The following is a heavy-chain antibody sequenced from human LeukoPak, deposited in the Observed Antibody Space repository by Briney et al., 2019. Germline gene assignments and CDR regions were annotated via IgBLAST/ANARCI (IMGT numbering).Heavy chain of an antibody. Sequence: ASVKVSCKASGGTFSSYAISWVRQAPGQGLEWKGGIIPIFGTANYAQKFQGRVTITADESTSTAYMELSSLRSEDTAVYYCARDSVEESPAAIVWYYYYGMDVWGQGTTVTVSS. CDR2: IIPIFGTA. CDR3: ARDSVEESPAAIVWYYYYGMDV. V-gene: IGHV1-69*13. CDR1: GGTFSSYA. D-gene: IGHD2-2*02. J-gene: IGHJ6*02.